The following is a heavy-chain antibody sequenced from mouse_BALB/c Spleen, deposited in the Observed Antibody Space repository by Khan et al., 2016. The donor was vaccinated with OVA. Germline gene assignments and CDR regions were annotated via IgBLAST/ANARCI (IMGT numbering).Heavy chain of an antibody. CDR3: ARNSNGYFDY. D-gene: IGHD2-5*01. CDR2: IWSGGIT. CDR1: GFSLTSYG. J-gene: IGHJ2*01. Sequence: QVQLKQSGPGLVQPSQSLSITCTVSGFSLTSYGVHWVRQSPGKGLEWLGVIWSGGITDYNATFISRLSISKDISKSQVFFKMNSLQANDTATYYCARNSNGYFDYWGQGTTLTVAS. V-gene: IGHV2-2*02.